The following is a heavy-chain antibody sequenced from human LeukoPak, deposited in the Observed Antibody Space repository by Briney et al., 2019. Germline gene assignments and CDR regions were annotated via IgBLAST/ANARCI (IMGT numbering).Heavy chain of an antibody. V-gene: IGHV3-48*01. CDR1: GFTFNTYT. Sequence: GGSLRLSCAASGFTFNTYTMNWVRQAPGKGLEWVSYISGSSGIIDYADSERGRFTISRDNAKNSLYLQMNSLRAEDTAVYYCARDGVTGPSYYFDYWGQGTLVTVSS. J-gene: IGHJ4*02. CDR2: ISGSSGII. D-gene: IGHD7-27*01. CDR3: ARDGVTGPSYYFDY.